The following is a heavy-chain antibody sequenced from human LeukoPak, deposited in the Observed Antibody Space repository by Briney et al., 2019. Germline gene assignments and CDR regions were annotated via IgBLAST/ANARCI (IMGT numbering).Heavy chain of an antibody. CDR3: AHSPQIGYCGSTSCLKWFDP. D-gene: IGHD2-2*01. CDR1: GFSLSTSGVG. CDR2: IYWNDDE. J-gene: IGHJ5*02. V-gene: IGHV2-5*01. Sequence: SGPTLVNPTQTLTLTCTFSGFSLSTSGVGVGWIRQPPGKALEWLALIYWNDDEHYSPSLKSRLTITKDTSKNQVVLTMTNMDPVDTATYYCAHSPQIGYCGSTSCLKWFDPWGQGTLVTVSS.